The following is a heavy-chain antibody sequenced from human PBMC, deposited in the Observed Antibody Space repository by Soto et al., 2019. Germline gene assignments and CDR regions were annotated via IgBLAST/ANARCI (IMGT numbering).Heavy chain of an antibody. CDR3: ARGGEWELSYYYGMDV. J-gene: IGHJ6*02. CDR2: IYYSGST. V-gene: IGHV4-59*01. Sequence: KTSETLSLTCTVSGGSISSYYWSWIRQPPGKGLEWIGYIYYSGSTNYNPSLKSRVTISVDTSKNQFSLKLSSVTAADTAVYYCARGGEWELSYYYGMDVWGQGTTVTVSS. D-gene: IGHD1-26*01. CDR1: GGSISSYY.